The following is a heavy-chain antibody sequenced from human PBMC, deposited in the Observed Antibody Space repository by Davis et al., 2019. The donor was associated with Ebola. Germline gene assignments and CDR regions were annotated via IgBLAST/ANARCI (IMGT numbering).Heavy chain of an antibody. D-gene: IGHD6-19*01. J-gene: IGHJ3*01. CDR1: GFVFSSYV. Sequence: GESLKISCAASGFVFSSYVLSWVRRAPRKGLEWVSTLCLSADTYYADSVKGRFTISRDNSKNTLHLQMNSLRVEDTAIYYCAKDTSNVWFDVWGQGTMVTGSS. V-gene: IGHV3-23*01. CDR2: LCLSADT. CDR3: AKDTSNVWFDV.